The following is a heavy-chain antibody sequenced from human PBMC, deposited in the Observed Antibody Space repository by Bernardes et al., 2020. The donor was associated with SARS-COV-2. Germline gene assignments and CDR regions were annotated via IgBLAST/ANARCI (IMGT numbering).Heavy chain of an antibody. J-gene: IGHJ5*02. CDR3: AREPIAARPGIWFDP. CDR1: GDTFTSYG. Sequence: SVKVSCKASGDTFTSYGFIWVRQAPGQGLEWMGRIIPMFGSTNYAQNFQGRVTITADESSSTAYMELSSLRSQDTALYYCAREPIAARPGIWFDPWGQGTLVTVSS. D-gene: IGHD6-6*01. V-gene: IGHV1-69*13. CDR2: IIPMFGST.